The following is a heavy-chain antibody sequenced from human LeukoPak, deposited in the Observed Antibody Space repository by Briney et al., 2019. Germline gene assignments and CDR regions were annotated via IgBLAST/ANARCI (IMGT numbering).Heavy chain of an antibody. J-gene: IGHJ4*02. V-gene: IGHV4-39*01. CDR2: IYYSGST. D-gene: IGHD1-26*01. CDR3: ARRFSGSWNY. Sequence: SETLSLTCTVSGGSISSSSYYWGWIRQPPGKGLESIGSIYYSGSTYYNPSLKSRVTISVDTSKNQFSLKLSSVTAADTAVYYRARRFSGSWNYWGQGTLVTVSS. CDR1: GGSISSSSYY.